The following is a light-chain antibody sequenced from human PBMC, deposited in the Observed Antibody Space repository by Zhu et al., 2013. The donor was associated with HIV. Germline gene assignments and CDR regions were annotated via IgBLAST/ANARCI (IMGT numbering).Light chain of an antibody. CDR2: AAS. Sequence: DIQMTQSPSSLSASVGDRVSITCRASQGIRIDLGWYQKKPGKAPERLIYAASSLSTWGPDSRFSGSGSGTEFTLTISSLQPEDSATYYCLQHNSYPISFGGGTKVEDQT. V-gene: IGKV1-17*01. CDR1: QGIRID. CDR3: LQHNSYPIS. J-gene: IGKJ4*01.